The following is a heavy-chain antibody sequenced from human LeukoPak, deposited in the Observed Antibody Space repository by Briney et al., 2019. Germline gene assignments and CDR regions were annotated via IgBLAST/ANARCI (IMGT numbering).Heavy chain of an antibody. CDR2: LYYSRNT. D-gene: IGHD2-8*02. CDR3: VRDLWGTGGTQY. V-gene: IGHV4-59*01. CDR1: GGSIGDYY. J-gene: IGHJ4*02. Sequence: SETLSLTRTVSGGSIGDYYWSWIRQPPGKGLEWIGYLYYSRNTNYSPSLKSRVTISADTSETQVYLKLRSVTAADTAVYYCVRDLWGTGGTQYWGQGILVTVSS.